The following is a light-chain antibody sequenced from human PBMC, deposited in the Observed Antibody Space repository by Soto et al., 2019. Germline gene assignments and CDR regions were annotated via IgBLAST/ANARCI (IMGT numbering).Light chain of an antibody. V-gene: IGKV1-5*03. Sequence: DLQMTQSPSTLSASVGDRVTITCRASQSISSWLAWYQQKPGKAPKLLIYKASSLESGVPSRFSGSGSGTEFTLTISSLQPDDFATYYCQQYNSYPFFGQGTRLEIK. CDR2: KAS. CDR3: QQYNSYPF. J-gene: IGKJ5*01. CDR1: QSISSW.